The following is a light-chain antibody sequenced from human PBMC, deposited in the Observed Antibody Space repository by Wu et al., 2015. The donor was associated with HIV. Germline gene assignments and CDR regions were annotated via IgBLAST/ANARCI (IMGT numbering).Light chain of an antibody. CDR3: QQYGSSPPT. CDR1: QTVPNNF. V-gene: IGKV3-20*01. CDR2: AAS. J-gene: IGKJ1*01. Sequence: ETVLTQSPGTLSLSPGEGATLSCKASQTVPNNFLAWYQHKPGQAPKLLIYAASGRATGTPDRFTGRGSGTQFTLTISRLEPEDLAVYHCQQYGSSPPTFGQGTKVEIK.